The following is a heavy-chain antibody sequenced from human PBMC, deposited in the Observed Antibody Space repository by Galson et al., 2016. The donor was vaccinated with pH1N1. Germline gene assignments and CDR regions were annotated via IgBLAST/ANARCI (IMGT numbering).Heavy chain of an antibody. CDR2: IDPSDSYT. J-gene: IGHJ3*02. CDR3: ARFNAADSSANAFDI. V-gene: IGHV5-10-1*01. Sequence: QSGAEVKKPGESLRISCKGSGYSFTSYWINWVRQMPGKGLEWMGRIDPSDSYTNYSPSFQGHVTISADKSISTAYLQWSSLKASDTAMYYCARFNAADSSANAFDIWGQGTMVTVSS. CDR1: GYSFTSYW.